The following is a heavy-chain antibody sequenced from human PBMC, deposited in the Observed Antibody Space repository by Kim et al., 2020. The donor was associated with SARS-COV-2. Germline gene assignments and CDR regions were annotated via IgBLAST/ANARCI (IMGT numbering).Heavy chain of an antibody. CDR1: GFTFSDPY. CDR3: ATDWYTDLDY. CDR2: IQTKARSYTT. V-gene: IGHV3-72*01. D-gene: IGHD2-2*02. Sequence: GGSLRLSCVASGFTFSDPYMNWVRQAPGKGLEWVGRIQTKARSYTTDYSASVKGRFTISRDDSKNSLYLQMNSLKTEDTAVYYSATDWYTDLDYWGKGT. J-gene: IGHJ4*02.